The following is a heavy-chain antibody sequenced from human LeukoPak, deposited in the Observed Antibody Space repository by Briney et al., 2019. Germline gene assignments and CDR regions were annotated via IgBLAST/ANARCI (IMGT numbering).Heavy chain of an antibody. V-gene: IGHV4-59*01. Sequence: SETLSLTCTVSGGSISSYYWSWIRQSPGKGLEWIGYMYYSGSTNYNPSLKSRVTISVDTSKNQFSLKLSSVTAADTAVYYCARVRGSSWNGMDVWGQGTTVTVSS. J-gene: IGHJ6*02. D-gene: IGHD6-13*01. CDR1: GGSISSYY. CDR3: ARVRGSSWNGMDV. CDR2: MYYSGST.